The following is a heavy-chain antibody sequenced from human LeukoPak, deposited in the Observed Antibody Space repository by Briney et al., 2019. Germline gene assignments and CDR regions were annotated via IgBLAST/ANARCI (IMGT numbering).Heavy chain of an antibody. CDR3: ARDSHAGSCSGRRCYLFYFDS. D-gene: IGHD2-15*01. CDR2: ISNSGNT. CDR1: GGSISSSY. Sequence: SETLSLTCSASGGSISSSYWSWIRQSPGKGLEYIAYISNSGNTYYNPSLKSRVIMSVDTSKNQVSLNLTSGAAADTAVYFCARDSHAGSCSGRRCYLFYFDSWGQGTLVTVS. J-gene: IGHJ4*02. V-gene: IGHV4-59*01.